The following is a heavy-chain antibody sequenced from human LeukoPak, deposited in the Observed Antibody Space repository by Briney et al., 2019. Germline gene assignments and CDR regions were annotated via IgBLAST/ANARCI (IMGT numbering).Heavy chain of an antibody. D-gene: IGHD6-13*01. CDR3: ARGGPAAGRFDY. Sequence: IPGGSLRLSCAASGFTFSSYSMNWVRQAPGKGLEWVSSISSSSSHIYYADSVKGRFTISRDNAKNSLYLQMNSLGAEDTAVYYCARGGPAAGRFDYWGQGTLVTVSS. J-gene: IGHJ4*02. CDR2: ISSSSSHI. CDR1: GFTFSSYS. V-gene: IGHV3-21*01.